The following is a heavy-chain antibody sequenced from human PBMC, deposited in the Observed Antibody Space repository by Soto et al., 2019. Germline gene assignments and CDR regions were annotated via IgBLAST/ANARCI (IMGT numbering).Heavy chain of an antibody. V-gene: IGHV1-69*01. CDR2: IIPIVGTG. D-gene: IGHD2-2*01. J-gene: IGHJ6*02. Sequence: QVQLVQSVAEVRKPWSSVTVSCKASGGTFSNYAISWVRQAPGQGLEWMGGIIPIVGTGSYAQTFQGRVTITADEPTTTAYMELSRLTLEDTAVYYCARVVILVPTASTHYYYHLDVWGPGTTVTVSS. CDR1: GGTFSNYA. CDR3: ARVVILVPTASTHYYYHLDV.